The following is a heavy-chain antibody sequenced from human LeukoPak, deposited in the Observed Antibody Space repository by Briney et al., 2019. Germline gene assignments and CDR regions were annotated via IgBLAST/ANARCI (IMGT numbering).Heavy chain of an antibody. V-gene: IGHV3-30*18. CDR3: AKGVAGIY. D-gene: IGHD6-19*01. J-gene: IGHJ4*02. CDR2: ISYDGSNK. CDR1: GFTFSSYG. Sequence: PGGSLRLSCAASGFTFSSYGMHWVRQAPGKGLEWVAVISYDGSNKYYADSVKGRFTISRDNSKNTLYLQMNSLRVEDTAVYYCAKGVAGIYWGQGTLVTVSS.